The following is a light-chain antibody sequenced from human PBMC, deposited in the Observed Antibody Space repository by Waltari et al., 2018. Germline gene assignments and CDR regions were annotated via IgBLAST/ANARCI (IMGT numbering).Light chain of an antibody. CDR2: WAS. V-gene: IGKV4-1*01. J-gene: IGKJ2*01. CDR3: QQYYSIPQT. CDR1: RSVLYSSNNKNY. Sequence: DIVMTQSPDSLTVSLGERATINCKSSRSVLYSSNNKNYLAWYQQKPGQSPKLLIFWASTRESGVPDRFSGSGSGTDFTLTISSLQAEDVAVYYCQQYYSIPQTFGQGTKLEIE.